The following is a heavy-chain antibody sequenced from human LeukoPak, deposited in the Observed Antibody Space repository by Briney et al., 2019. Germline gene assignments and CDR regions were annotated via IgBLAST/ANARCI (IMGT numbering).Heavy chain of an antibody. CDR3: ARGYRPYDDAFDI. D-gene: IGHD3-16*02. CDR2: FSYDGSIR. CDR1: GLTLTTYA. Sequence: GGSLRLSCAVSGLTLTTYAMHWVRQAPGKGLEWVAMFSYDGSIRYNADSVQGRFTISRDTSQNTLDLQMDGLRPDDTAVYYCARGYRPYDDAFDIWGHGTLVTVSS. J-gene: IGHJ3*02. V-gene: IGHV3-30*01.